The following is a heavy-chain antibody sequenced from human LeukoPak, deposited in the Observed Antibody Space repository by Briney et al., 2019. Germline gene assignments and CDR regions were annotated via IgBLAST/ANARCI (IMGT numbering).Heavy chain of an antibody. CDR1: GGSISSGGYY. V-gene: IGHV4-31*03. CDR3: ASGYDPYFDY. Sequence: PSETLSLTCTVSGGSISSGGYYWSWIRQHPEKGLEWIGYIYYSGSTYYNPSLKSRVTISVDTSKNQFSLKLSSVTAADTAVYYCASGYDPYFDYWGQGTLVTVSS. J-gene: IGHJ4*02. D-gene: IGHD5-12*01. CDR2: IYYSGST.